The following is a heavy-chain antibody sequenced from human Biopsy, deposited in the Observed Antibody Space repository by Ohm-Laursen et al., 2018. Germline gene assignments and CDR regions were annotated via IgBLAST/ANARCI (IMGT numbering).Heavy chain of an antibody. CDR1: GFSFDDFA. CDR3: VKDTNWNYVWDRPGATKGMDV. Sequence: SLRLSCAASGFSFDDFAMHWVRHSPGKGLEWVAGIDWNSSNINYGDSVKGRFSVSRDNAKNSLYLQMNSLRGEDTALYYCVKDTNWNYVWDRPGATKGMDVWGQGTTVTVSS. V-gene: IGHV3-9*01. D-gene: IGHD1-7*01. CDR2: IDWNSSNI. J-gene: IGHJ6*02.